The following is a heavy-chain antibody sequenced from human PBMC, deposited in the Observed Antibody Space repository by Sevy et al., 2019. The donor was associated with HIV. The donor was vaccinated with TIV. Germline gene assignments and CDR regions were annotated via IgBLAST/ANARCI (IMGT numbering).Heavy chain of an antibody. J-gene: IGHJ5*02. Sequence: QSQTLSLTCAISGDSVSSNSAAWNWIRQSPSRGLEWLGRTYYRSKWYNDYAVSVKSRISINPDTSKNQFSLQLNSLTPEDTAVYYCATGIPEWELGGHWFDPWGQGTLVTVSS. CDR2: TYYRSKWYN. V-gene: IGHV6-1*01. CDR3: ATGIPEWELGGHWFDP. D-gene: IGHD1-26*01. CDR1: GDSVSSNSAA.